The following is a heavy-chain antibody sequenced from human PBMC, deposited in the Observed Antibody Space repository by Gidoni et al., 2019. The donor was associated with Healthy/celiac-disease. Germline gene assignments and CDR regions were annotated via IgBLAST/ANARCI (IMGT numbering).Heavy chain of an antibody. V-gene: IGHV1-69*01. J-gene: IGHJ6*02. CDR2: IIPIFGTA. D-gene: IGHD4-17*01. CDR1: GGTFSSYA. CDR3: AREGGGPTVTTGHYYYGMDV. Sequence: QVQLVQSGAEVKKPGSSVKVSCKASGGTFSSYAISWVRQAPGQGLEWMGGIIPIFGTANYAQKFQGRVTITADESTSTAYMELSSLRSEDTAVYYCAREGGGPTVTTGHYYYGMDVWGQGTTVTVSS.